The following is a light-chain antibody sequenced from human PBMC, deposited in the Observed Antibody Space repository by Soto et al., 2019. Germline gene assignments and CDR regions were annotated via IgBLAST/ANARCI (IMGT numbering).Light chain of an antibody. J-gene: IGLJ2*01. CDR3: QTWDTGIRVV. V-gene: IGLV4-69*01. Sequence: QLVLTQSPSASASLGASVKLTCTLSSGNSSYAIAWHQQQPEKGPRYLMKLNSDGSHTKGDGIPDRFSGSSSGAERYLTISSLQSEDEADYYCQTWDTGIRVVFGGGTKLTVL. CDR1: SGNSSYA. CDR2: LNSDGSH.